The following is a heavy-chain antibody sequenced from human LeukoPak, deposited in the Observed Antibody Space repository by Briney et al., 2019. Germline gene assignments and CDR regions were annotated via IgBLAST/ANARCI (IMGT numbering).Heavy chain of an antibody. V-gene: IGHV5-51*01. CDR2: IYPGDSDT. Sequence: GESLKIFCKGSGYSFTSYWIGWVRQMPGKGLEWMGIIYPGDSDTIYSPSFQGQVTISADKSISTAYLQWNSLKASDTAMYYCARVVADHFDYWGQGTLVTVSS. D-gene: IGHD5-12*01. J-gene: IGHJ4*02. CDR3: ARVVADHFDY. CDR1: GYSFTSYW.